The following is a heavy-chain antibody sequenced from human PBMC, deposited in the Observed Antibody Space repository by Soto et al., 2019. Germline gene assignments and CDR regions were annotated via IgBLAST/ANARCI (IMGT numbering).Heavy chain of an antibody. CDR1: GGSFNTFP. CDR3: VKAWGAVVVPATRDHHDMDI. J-gene: IGHJ6*02. CDR2: IIPIFGAP. V-gene: IGHV1-69*06. D-gene: IGHD2-2*01. Sequence: QVHLVQSGAEVKKPGSSVKVSCKTSGGSFNTFPFSWVRQAPGQGLEWMGGIIPIFGAPIYAQRFKGRVTISADNSTTTAYMELSSLRSEDTAVYYCVKAWGAVVVPATRDHHDMDIWGPGTTVTVSS.